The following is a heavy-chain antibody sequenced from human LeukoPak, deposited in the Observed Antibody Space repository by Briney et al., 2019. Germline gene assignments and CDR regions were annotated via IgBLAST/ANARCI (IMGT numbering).Heavy chain of an antibody. Sequence: GGSLRLSCAASGFTFSSYGMNWVRQAPGKGLEWVSYISSSGSTIYYADSVKGRFTISRDNAKNSLYLQMNSLRAEDTAVYYCARQDYDILTGYYRYFDYWGQGTLVTVSS. CDR1: GFTFSSYG. V-gene: IGHV3-48*03. CDR2: ISSSGSTI. D-gene: IGHD3-9*01. J-gene: IGHJ4*02. CDR3: ARQDYDILTGYYRYFDY.